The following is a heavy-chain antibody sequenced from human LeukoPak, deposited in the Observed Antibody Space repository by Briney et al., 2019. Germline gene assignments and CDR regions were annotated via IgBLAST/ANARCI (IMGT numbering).Heavy chain of an antibody. J-gene: IGHJ4*02. Sequence: GGSLRLSCAASGLIFSTYSMNWVRQAPGKGLEWVSYVSSGSSTIYYADSVKGRFTISRDNAKNSLYLQMNSLRDEDTAVYYCARDNYYGSGNWGQGTLVTVSS. CDR2: VSSGSSTI. CDR3: ARDNYYGSGN. CDR1: GLIFSTYS. D-gene: IGHD3-10*01. V-gene: IGHV3-48*02.